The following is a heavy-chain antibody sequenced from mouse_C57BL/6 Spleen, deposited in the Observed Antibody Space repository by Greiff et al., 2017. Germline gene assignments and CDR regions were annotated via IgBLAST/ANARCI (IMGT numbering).Heavy chain of an antibody. Sequence: QVQLKQPGAELVKPGASVKMSCKASGYTFTSYWITWVKQRPGQGLEWIGDIYPGSGSTNYNEKFKSKATLTVDTSASTAYMQLSSLTSEDSAVYYCARVLRRGDYYAMDYWGQGTSVTVSS. J-gene: IGHJ4*01. CDR2: IYPGSGST. D-gene: IGHD2-4*01. CDR1: GYTFTSYW. V-gene: IGHV1-55*01. CDR3: ARVLRRGDYYAMDY.